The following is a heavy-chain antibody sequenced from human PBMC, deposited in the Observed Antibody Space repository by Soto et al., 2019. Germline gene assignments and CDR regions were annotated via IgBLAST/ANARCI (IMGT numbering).Heavy chain of an antibody. Sequence: EVQLVESGGGLLQPGRSLRLSCAASGFTFDDYAMHWVRQAPGKGLEWVSGISWNSGSIGYADSVKGRFTISRDNAKNSLYLQMNSLRAEDTALYYCAKGQDGYWGQGTLVTVSS. CDR2: ISWNSGSI. D-gene: IGHD2-15*01. J-gene: IGHJ4*02. CDR3: AKGQDGY. CDR1: GFTFDDYA. V-gene: IGHV3-9*01.